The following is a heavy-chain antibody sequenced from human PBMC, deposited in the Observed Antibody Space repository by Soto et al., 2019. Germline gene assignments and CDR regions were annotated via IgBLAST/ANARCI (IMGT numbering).Heavy chain of an antibody. J-gene: IGHJ6*02. CDR1: GGTFSSYA. D-gene: IGHD3-9*01. Sequence: SVKVSCKASGGTFSSYAISWVRQAPGQGLEWMGGIIPIFGTANYAQKFQGRVTITADKSTSTAYMELSSLRSEDTAVYYCARGGYDILTGYYYYSGMDVWGQGTTVTVSS. CDR2: IIPIFGTA. CDR3: ARGGYDILTGYYYYSGMDV. V-gene: IGHV1-69*06.